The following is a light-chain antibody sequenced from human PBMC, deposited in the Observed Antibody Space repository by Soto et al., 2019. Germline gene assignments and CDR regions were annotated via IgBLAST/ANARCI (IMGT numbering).Light chain of an antibody. CDR1: QSVSSSY. CDR3: QQYVSLPLT. CDR2: GAS. Sequence: EIVLTPSPGTLSISPGEMATLSCRASQSVSSSYLAWYQQKPGQAPRLLLYGASSRATAIPDRFSGSGSGTDFTLTISRLEPEDFAVYYWQQYVSLPLTFGGGTKV. V-gene: IGKV3-20*01. J-gene: IGKJ4*01.